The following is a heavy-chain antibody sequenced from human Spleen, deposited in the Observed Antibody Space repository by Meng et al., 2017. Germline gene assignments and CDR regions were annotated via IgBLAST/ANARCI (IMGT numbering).Heavy chain of an antibody. J-gene: IGHJ5*02. Sequence: QVQLVQSGAEVKKPGASVKVSCKASGYTFTDYYLHWVRQAPGQGLEWMGRINPNSGGTNYAQKFQGRVSMTRDTSITTAYMELSRLTSDDTALYYCARGGGSGSYYASWFDPWGQGTLVTVSS. D-gene: IGHD1-26*01. V-gene: IGHV1-2*06. CDR2: INPNSGGT. CDR3: ARGGGSGSYYASWFDP. CDR1: GYTFTDYY.